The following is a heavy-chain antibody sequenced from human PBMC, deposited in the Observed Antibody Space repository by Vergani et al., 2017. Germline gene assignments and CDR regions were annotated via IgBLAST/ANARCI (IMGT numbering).Heavy chain of an antibody. CDR2: INTTTGNP. CDR3: ARVLDGYDSCGSLGN. Sequence: QVQLVQSGAEVKRPGAPVKVSCKAFGYTFTRYAINWVRQAPGQGLEWMGWINTTTGNPTYAQGFTGRFVFSLDTSVTAAYLQINSLKAEDSALYYCARVLDGYDSCGSLGNWGQGTLLTVSS. V-gene: IGHV7-4-1*02. CDR1: GYTFTRYA. J-gene: IGHJ4*02. D-gene: IGHD3-22*01.